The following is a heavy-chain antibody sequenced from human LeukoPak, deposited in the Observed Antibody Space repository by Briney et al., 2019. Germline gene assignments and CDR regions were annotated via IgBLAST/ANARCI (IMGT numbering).Heavy chain of an antibody. D-gene: IGHD6-13*01. CDR1: GFTFSSYG. CDR2: VRYDGSNK. V-gene: IGHV3-30*02. J-gene: IGHJ4*02. Sequence: QSGRSLRLSCAASGFTFSSYGMHWVRQAPGKGLEWVAFVRYDGSNKYYADSVKGRFTISRDNSKNTLYLQMNSLRAEDTAVYYCAKVLQQLASYYFDYWGQGTLVTVSS. CDR3: AKVLQQLASYYFDY.